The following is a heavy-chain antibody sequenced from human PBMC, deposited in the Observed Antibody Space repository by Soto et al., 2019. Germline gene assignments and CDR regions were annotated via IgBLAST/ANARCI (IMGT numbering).Heavy chain of an antibody. CDR1: GFTFSSYS. Sequence: GGSLRLSCAASGFTFSSYSMNWVRQAPGKGLEWVSYISSSSSTIYYADSVKGRFTISRDNAKNSLYLQMNSLRDEDTAVYYCARDPPEIDYGDYYYGMDVWGQGTTVTVSS. CDR2: ISSSSSTI. CDR3: ARDPPEIDYGDYYYGMDV. J-gene: IGHJ6*02. D-gene: IGHD4-17*01. V-gene: IGHV3-48*02.